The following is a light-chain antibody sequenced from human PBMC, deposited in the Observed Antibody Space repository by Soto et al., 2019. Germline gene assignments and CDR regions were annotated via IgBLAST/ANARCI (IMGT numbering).Light chain of an antibody. V-gene: IGLV4-69*01. Sequence: QLVLTQSPSASASLGASVKLTCTLSSGHSSYAIAWHQQQPAQGPRFLMKINSDGSHNKGDGIPDRFSGSRSGAERYLTISGLQSEDEADYYCQTWGTGIHVVFGGGTKLTVL. CDR1: SGHSSYA. CDR2: INSDGSH. CDR3: QTWGTGIHVV. J-gene: IGLJ2*01.